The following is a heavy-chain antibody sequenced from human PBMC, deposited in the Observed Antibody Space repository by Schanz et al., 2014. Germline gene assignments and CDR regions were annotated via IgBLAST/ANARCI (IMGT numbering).Heavy chain of an antibody. CDR3: TTVDCSSPSCPP. Sequence: EVQLVESGGGVVQPGKSLRLSCAASGFTFNYVWMSWVRQAPGKGLEWVGRIRSKADGGTTDYAAPVKGRFTISRDDSKNTLFLQINSLKTEDTAVYYCTTVDCSSPSCPPWGQGTLVTVSS. V-gene: IGHV3-15*01. CDR2: IRSKADGGTT. CDR1: GFTFNYVW. J-gene: IGHJ5*02. D-gene: IGHD2-2*01.